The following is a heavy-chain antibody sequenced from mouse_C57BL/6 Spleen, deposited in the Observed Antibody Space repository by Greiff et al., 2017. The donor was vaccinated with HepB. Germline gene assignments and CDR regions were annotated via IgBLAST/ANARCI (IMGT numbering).Heavy chain of an antibody. Sequence: QVQLKQPGAELVKPGASVKLSCKASGYTFTSYWMQWVKQRPGQGLEWIGEIDPSDSYTNYNQKFKGKATLTVDTSSSTAYMQLSSLTSEDSAVYYCARSFLGFAYWGQGTLVTVSA. CDR3: ARSFLGFAY. CDR2: IDPSDSYT. CDR1: GYTFTSYW. D-gene: IGHD2-10*02. V-gene: IGHV1-50*01. J-gene: IGHJ3*01.